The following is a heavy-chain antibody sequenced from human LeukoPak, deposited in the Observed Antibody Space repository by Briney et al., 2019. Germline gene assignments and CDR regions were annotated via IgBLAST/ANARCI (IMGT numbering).Heavy chain of an antibody. Sequence: GGSLRLSCAASGFTFSDYGMHWVRQAPGKGLEWVTVISNEGRVQYYADSVKGRFTISRDNSKNTLYLQMNSLRAEDTAVYYCAKDNIVVVPADYYYYYGMDVWGQGTTVTVSS. CDR3: AKDNIVVVPADYYYYYGMDV. D-gene: IGHD2-2*01. J-gene: IGHJ6*02. V-gene: IGHV3-30*18. CDR1: GFTFSDYG. CDR2: ISNEGRVQ.